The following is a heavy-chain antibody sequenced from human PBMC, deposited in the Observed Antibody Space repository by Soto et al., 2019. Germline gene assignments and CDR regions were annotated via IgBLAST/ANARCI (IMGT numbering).Heavy chain of an antibody. CDR1: GYTFTSYY. D-gene: IGHD6-19*01. CDR2: INPGGGST. J-gene: IGHJ4*02. V-gene: IGHV1-46*01. CDR3: ARGSAVAYSPALL. Sequence: GASVKVSCKASGYTFTSYYMHWVRQAPGQGLEWMGIINPGGGSTSYAQKFHGRVTMTRDTSTSTVYMEVSSLRSEDTAVYYCARGSAVAYSPALLWGQGTLVTVS.